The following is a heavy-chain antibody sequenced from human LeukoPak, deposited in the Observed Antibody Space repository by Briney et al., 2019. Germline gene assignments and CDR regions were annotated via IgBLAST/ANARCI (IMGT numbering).Heavy chain of an antibody. CDR3: AKGRAIAAAGTRYFQH. CDR2: IWYDGSNK. Sequence: PGGSLRLSCAASGFTFSSYGMHWVRQAPGKGLEWVAVIWYDGSNKYYADSVKGRFTISRDNSKNTLYLQMNSLRAEDTAVYYCAKGRAIAAAGTRYFQHWGQGTLVTVSS. V-gene: IGHV3-33*06. J-gene: IGHJ1*01. CDR1: GFTFSSYG. D-gene: IGHD6-13*01.